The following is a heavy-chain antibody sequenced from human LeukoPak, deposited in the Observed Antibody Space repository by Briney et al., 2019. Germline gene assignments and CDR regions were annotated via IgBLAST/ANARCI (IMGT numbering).Heavy chain of an antibody. CDR2: ISYDGSNK. Sequence: PGGSLRHSCAASGFTFGSYGMHWVRQAPGKGLEWVAVISYDGSNKYYADSVKGRFTISRDNSKNTLYLQMNSLRAEDTAVYYCAKDGGWDYGDYVADYWGQGTLVTVSS. V-gene: IGHV3-30*18. CDR3: AKDGGWDYGDYVADY. D-gene: IGHD4-17*01. CDR1: GFTFGSYG. J-gene: IGHJ4*02.